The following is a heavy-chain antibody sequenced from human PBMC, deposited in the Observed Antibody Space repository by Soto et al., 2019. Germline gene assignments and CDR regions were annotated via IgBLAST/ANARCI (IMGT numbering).Heavy chain of an antibody. CDR3: ARGREWLREGWFDP. CDR1: GFTVSSNY. Sequence: EVQLVESGGGLVQPGGPLRLSCAASGFTVSSNYMSWVRQAPGKGLEWVSVIYSGGSTYYADSVKGRFTISRDNSKNKLYLQMNSLRAEDTAVYYCARGREWLREGWFDPWGQGTLVTVSS. CDR2: IYSGGST. V-gene: IGHV3-66*01. D-gene: IGHD3-3*01. J-gene: IGHJ5*02.